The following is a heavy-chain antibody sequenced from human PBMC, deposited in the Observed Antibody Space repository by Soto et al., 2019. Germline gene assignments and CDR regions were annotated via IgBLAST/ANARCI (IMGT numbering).Heavy chain of an antibody. V-gene: IGHV3-23*01. Sequence: PGGSLRLSCAASGFTFSSYAMSWVRQAPGKGLEWVSAISGSGGSTYYADSVKGRFTISRDNSKNTLYLQMNSLRAEDTAVYYCAKVTAPFGSYYYYGMDVWGQGTTVTVSS. CDR1: GFTFSSYA. D-gene: IGHD3-10*01. CDR3: AKVTAPFGSYYYYGMDV. CDR2: ISGSGGST. J-gene: IGHJ6*02.